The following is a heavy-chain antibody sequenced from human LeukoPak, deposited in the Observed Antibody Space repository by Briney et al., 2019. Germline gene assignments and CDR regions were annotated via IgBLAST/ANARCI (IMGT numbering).Heavy chain of an antibody. CDR3: ARGRVLGRYYYYYYMDV. V-gene: IGHV4-34*01. D-gene: IGHD3-10*01. J-gene: IGHJ6*03. CDR2: ISHSGST. CDR1: GGSLSGYY. Sequence: SETLSLTCAVYGGSLSGYYWSWIRQPPGKGLEWIGEISHSGSTNYNPSLKSRVTISVDTSKNQFSLKLSSVTAADTAVYYCARGRVLGRYYYYYYMDVWGKGTTVTVSS.